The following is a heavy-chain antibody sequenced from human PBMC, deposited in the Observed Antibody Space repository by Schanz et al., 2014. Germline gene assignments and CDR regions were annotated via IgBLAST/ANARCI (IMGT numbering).Heavy chain of an antibody. CDR3: ARDLNRCGGDCYSG. CDR1: GFTFSSYS. D-gene: IGHD2-21*02. J-gene: IGHJ4*02. CDR2: ISDSGDST. V-gene: IGHV3-48*04. Sequence: EVQLVESGGGLVQPGGSLRLSCSASGFTFSSYSMYWVRQAPGKGLEWVSDISDSGDSTHYADSVKGRFTISRDNAKNSLYLQMNSLRAEDTAVYYCARDLNRCGGDCYSGWGQGTLXTVSS.